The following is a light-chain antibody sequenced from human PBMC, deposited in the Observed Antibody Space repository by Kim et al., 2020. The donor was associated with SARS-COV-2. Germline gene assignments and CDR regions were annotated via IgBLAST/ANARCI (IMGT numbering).Light chain of an antibody. Sequence: PGDTASFSCRASEGINGNYLAWYQQRPGQAPRLLIYGASTRATGIPDRFSGSGSGIAFTLTITRLEPEDFAVYVCQQYGGSPLTFGGGTKV. J-gene: IGKJ4*01. V-gene: IGKV3-20*01. CDR3: QQYGGSPLT. CDR2: GAS. CDR1: EGINGNY.